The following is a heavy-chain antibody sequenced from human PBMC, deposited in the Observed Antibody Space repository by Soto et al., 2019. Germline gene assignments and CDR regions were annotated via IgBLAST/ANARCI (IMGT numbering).Heavy chain of an antibody. J-gene: IGHJ4*02. CDR3: TRGRVVIANNDFEQ. CDR2: MSRDGNSR. CDR1: GFAVSSYS. V-gene: IGHV3-30-3*01. D-gene: IGHD2-21*01. Sequence: QVQLVESGGVVVQPGTSLRLSCAASGFAVSSYSVHWVRQAPGKGLEWVAAMSRDGNSRYFADSVKGRFTISRDTSKNTRTLQMISLGSEGTAVYQWTRGRVVIANNDFEQWGQGTLVTVSS.